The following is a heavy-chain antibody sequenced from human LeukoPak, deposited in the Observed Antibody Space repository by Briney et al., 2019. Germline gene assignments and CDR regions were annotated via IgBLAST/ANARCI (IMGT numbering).Heavy chain of an antibody. Sequence: GGSLRLSCAASEFTFSSYGMHWVRQAPGKGLEWVAVISYDGSNKYYADSVKGRFTISRDNSKNTLYLQMNSLRAEDTAVYYCAKEGPRYCSGGSCYYLDYWGQGTLVTVSS. CDR1: EFTFSSYG. D-gene: IGHD2-15*01. CDR2: ISYDGSNK. CDR3: AKEGPRYCSGGSCYYLDY. J-gene: IGHJ4*02. V-gene: IGHV3-30*18.